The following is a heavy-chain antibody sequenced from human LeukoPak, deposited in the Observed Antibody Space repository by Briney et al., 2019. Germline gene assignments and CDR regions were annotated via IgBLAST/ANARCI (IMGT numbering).Heavy chain of an antibody. CDR2: ISAYNGNT. Sequence: ASVKVSCKASGYTFTSYGITWVRQAPGQGLEWMGWISAYNGNTNYAQKVQGRVTMTRDTSTSTAYMELRSLRSEDMAVYYCARGGDYSSEALNYYYYMDVWGKGTTVTVSS. V-gene: IGHV1-18*03. D-gene: IGHD6-19*01. J-gene: IGHJ6*03. CDR3: ARGGDYSSEALNYYYYMDV. CDR1: GYTFTSYG.